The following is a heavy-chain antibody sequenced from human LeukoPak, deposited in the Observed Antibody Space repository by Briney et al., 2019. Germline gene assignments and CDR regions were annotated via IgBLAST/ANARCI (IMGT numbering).Heavy chain of an antibody. CDR1: GYTFTSYY. D-gene: IGHD3-22*01. J-gene: IGHJ4*02. V-gene: IGHV1-46*01. CDR3: ARGGYYPFDY. Sequence: ASVKVSCKASGYTFTSYYMHWVRQAPGQGLEWMGIINPSGGSTSYAQKFQGRVTMTRDMSTSTAYLQWSSLKASDTAMYYCARGGYYPFDYWGQGTLVTVSS. CDR2: INPSGGST.